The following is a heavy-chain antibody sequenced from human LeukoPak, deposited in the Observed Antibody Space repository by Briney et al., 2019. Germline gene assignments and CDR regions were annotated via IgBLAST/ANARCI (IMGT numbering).Heavy chain of an antibody. J-gene: IGHJ4*02. CDR1: GFTVSSNY. D-gene: IGHD2-15*01. Sequence: PGGSLRLSCAASGFTVSSNYMSWVRQAPGKGLEWVSVIYSGGSTYYADSVKGRFTISRDNSKNTLYLQMNSLRAEDTAVYYCARETCSGGSCYGFDYWGQGTLVTVSS. CDR2: IYSGGST. V-gene: IGHV3-66*01. CDR3: ARETCSGGSCYGFDY.